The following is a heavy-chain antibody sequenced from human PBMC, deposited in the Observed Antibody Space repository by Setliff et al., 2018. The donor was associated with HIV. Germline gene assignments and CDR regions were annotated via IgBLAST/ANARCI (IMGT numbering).Heavy chain of an antibody. CDR3: AMIPYYYYYAMDV. V-gene: IGHV3-66*01. CDR1: GFSFGSYW. D-gene: IGHD2-2*02. J-gene: IGHJ6*02. Sequence: PGGSLRLSCAASGFSFGSYWMSWVRQAPGKGLEWVSVIYSGGSTDHADSVKGRFTISRDNSKNTVYLQMTSLRAEDSAVYYCAMIPYYYYYAMDVWGQGTTVTVSS. CDR2: IYSGGST.